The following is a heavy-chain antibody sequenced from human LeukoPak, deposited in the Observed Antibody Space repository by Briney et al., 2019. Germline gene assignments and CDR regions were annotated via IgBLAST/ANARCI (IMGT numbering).Heavy chain of an antibody. Sequence: ASVKVSCKVSGYTLTELSMHWVRQAPGEGLEWMGGFDPEDGETIYAQKFQGRVTMTEDTSTDTAYMELSSLRSEDTAVYYCATGMYYYGSGTQRVSWFDPWGQGTLVTVSS. CDR3: ATGMYYYGSGTQRVSWFDP. CDR2: FDPEDGET. V-gene: IGHV1-24*01. J-gene: IGHJ5*02. CDR1: GYTLTELS. D-gene: IGHD3-10*01.